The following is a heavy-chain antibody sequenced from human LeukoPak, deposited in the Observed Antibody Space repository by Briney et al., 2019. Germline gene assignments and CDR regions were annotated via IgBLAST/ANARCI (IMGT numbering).Heavy chain of an antibody. Sequence: AGGSLRLSCAASGFTFSNHWMSWVRQAPGKGLERVANIKQDGSEKYYVDSLKGRFTISRDNAKNSLYLQMNSLRAEDTAVYYCARIAAAGFDCWGQGTLVTVSS. CDR1: GFTFSNHW. D-gene: IGHD6-13*01. V-gene: IGHV3-7*05. CDR3: ARIAAAGFDC. J-gene: IGHJ5*01. CDR2: IKQDGSEK.